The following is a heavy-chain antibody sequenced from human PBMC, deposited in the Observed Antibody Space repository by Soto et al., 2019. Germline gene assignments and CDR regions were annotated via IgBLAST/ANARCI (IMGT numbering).Heavy chain of an antibody. D-gene: IGHD3-22*01. V-gene: IGHV1-2*04. CDR2: INPNSGGT. Sequence: ASVKVSCKASGYSFTDSYMHWVRQAPGQGLEWMGWINPNSGGTNYAQNFQGWVTVTRDTSISTAYMELSRLRSDDTAIYYCAKGKFYDSTGYYLDYWGQGTLVTVSS. CDR1: GYSFTDSY. J-gene: IGHJ4*02. CDR3: AKGKFYDSTGYYLDY.